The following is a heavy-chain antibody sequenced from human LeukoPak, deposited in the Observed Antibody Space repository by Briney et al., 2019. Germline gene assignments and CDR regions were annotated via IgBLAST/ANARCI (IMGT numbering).Heavy chain of an antibody. J-gene: IGHJ4*02. CDR1: GFTVSSKY. Sequence: PGGSLRLSCAASGFTVSSKYMSWVRRAPGKGLEWVSVIYSGGATYYADSVKGRFTVSRDNSENTVYLQMNSLRAEDTAIYYCARERDSSGYILAYWGQGTLVTVSS. V-gene: IGHV3-53*01. D-gene: IGHD3-22*01. CDR3: ARERDSSGYILAY. CDR2: IYSGGAT.